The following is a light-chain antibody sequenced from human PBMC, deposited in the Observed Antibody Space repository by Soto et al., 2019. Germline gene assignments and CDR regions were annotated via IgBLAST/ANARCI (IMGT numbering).Light chain of an antibody. CDR3: QQYNSWPPIT. V-gene: IGKV3-15*01. CDR2: DAS. J-gene: IGKJ5*01. Sequence: EVVMTQSPATLSVSPRERATLSCRASESVSSNLAWYQQKPGQAPRLLIYDASTRATGIPDRFSGGGSGTEFTLTISSLQSEDFVVYYCQQYNSWPPITFGQGTRLEIK. CDR1: ESVSSN.